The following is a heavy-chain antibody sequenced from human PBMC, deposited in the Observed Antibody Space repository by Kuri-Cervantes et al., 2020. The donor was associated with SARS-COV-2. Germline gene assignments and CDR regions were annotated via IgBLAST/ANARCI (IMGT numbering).Heavy chain of an antibody. CDR1: GYTFTTYG. CDR2: ISTHNANA. V-gene: IGHV1-18*04. D-gene: IGHD4-17*01. CDR3: AGGFDYGDYPYYYGMDV. Sequence: SVKVSCKASGYTFTTYGITWVRQAPGQGLEWMGWISTHNANADYAQKLQGRVTMTTDTSTSIAYMELRSLRSDDTAIYYCAGGFDYGDYPYYYGMDVWGQGTTVTVSS. J-gene: IGHJ6*02.